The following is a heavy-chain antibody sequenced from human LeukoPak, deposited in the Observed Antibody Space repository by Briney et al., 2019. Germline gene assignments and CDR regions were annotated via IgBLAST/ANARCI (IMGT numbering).Heavy chain of an antibody. V-gene: IGHV4-59*01. CDR1: GDSISSYI. CDR2: IYYSGST. J-gene: IGHJ6*03. D-gene: IGHD3-16*01. CDR3: ARLIQWVGGETLYYYMDV. Sequence: SETLSLTCTVSGDSISSYIWSWIRQSPGKGLEWIGYIYYSGSTNYNPSLKSRITISVDTSKNLFSLKLSSVTAADTAVYHCARLIQWVGGETLYYYMDVWGKGTTVTISS.